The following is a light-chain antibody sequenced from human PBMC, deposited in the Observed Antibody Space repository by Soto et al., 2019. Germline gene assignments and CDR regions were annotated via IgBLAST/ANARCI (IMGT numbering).Light chain of an antibody. CDR2: DAS. CDR3: QQYDTYPWT. V-gene: IGKV1-5*01. Sequence: DIQMTQSPTTLSASVGDRVIITCRASQRMSAWLAWYQQKPGKAPTLLIYDASSLENGVPSRFSGSGSETDFTLTISSLQPNDFATYYCQQYDTYPWTFGQGTKVEIK. J-gene: IGKJ1*01. CDR1: QRMSAW.